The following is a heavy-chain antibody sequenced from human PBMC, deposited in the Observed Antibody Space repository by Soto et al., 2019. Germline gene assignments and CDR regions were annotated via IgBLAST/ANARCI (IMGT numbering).Heavy chain of an antibody. CDR2: IIPIFNST. D-gene: IGHD2-2*02. Sequence: QVQLVQSGAEVKTPGSSLKVSCKVSGSRFSNYVISWVRQAPGHGLEWLGRIIPIFNSTKYAQNFPGRVTITADKSTRTASLELSSMRSDDTAVYYCAREGRGKKAGYNGLVSLGYWGQGTLVTVSS. J-gene: IGHJ4*02. V-gene: IGHV1-69*06. CDR3: AREGRGKKAGYNGLVSLGY. CDR1: GSRFSNYV.